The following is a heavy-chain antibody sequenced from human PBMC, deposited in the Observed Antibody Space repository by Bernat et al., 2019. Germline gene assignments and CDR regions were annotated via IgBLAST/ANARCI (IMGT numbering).Heavy chain of an antibody. Sequence: EVQLVESGGGLVQPGGSLRLSCAASGFTFSSYWMSWVRQAPGKGLEWVANIKQDGSEKYYVDSVKGRFNISRDNAKNSLYLQMNSLRAEDTAVYYCARDERFVEWLPCYMDVWGKGTTVTVSS. V-gene: IGHV3-7*03. CDR1: GFTFSSYW. CDR3: ARDERFVEWLPCYMDV. CDR2: IKQDGSEK. J-gene: IGHJ6*03. D-gene: IGHD3-3*01.